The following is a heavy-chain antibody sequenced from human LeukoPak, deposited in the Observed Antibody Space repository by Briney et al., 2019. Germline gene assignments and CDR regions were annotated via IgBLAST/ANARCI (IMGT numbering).Heavy chain of an antibody. V-gene: IGHV1-18*01. CDR3: ARGAGYYDSSGYYDYFDY. J-gene: IGHJ4*02. CDR2: ISAYNGNT. CDR1: GYTFTSYG. Sequence: ASVKVSCKASGYTFTSYGISWVRQAPGQGLEWMGWISAYNGNTNYAQKLQGRVTMTTDTSTSTAYMELRSLRSDDTAVYYCARGAGYYDSSGYYDYFDYWGQGTLVTVSS. D-gene: IGHD3-22*01.